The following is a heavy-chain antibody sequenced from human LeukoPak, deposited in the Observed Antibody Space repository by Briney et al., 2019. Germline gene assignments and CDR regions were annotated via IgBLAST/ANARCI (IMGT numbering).Heavy chain of an antibody. Sequence: PGGSLRLSCAASGFTFSSYAMSWVRQAPGKGLEWVSAISGSGGSTYYADSVKGRFTISRDNSKNTLYLQMNSLRAEDTAVYYCAKDASGSGDYYYYGMDVWGQGTTVTVSS. V-gene: IGHV3-23*01. CDR3: AKDASGSGDYYYYGMDV. CDR2: ISGSGGST. J-gene: IGHJ6*02. CDR1: GFTFSSYA. D-gene: IGHD3-10*01.